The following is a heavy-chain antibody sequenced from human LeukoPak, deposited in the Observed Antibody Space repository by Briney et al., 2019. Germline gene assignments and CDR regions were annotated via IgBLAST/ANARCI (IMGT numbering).Heavy chain of an antibody. J-gene: IGHJ4*02. V-gene: IGHV3-21*01. CDR2: ISRSTTNI. CDR3: ARVGSSTNGEIDY. D-gene: IGHD2-2*01. Sequence: PGGSLRLSCAASGFAFSNYAMNWVRQAPGKGLEWVSSISRSTTNIYYADSVKGRFTISRDNAKNSLYLQMNSLRAEDTAVYYCARVGSSTNGEIDYWGQGTLVTVSS. CDR1: GFAFSNYA.